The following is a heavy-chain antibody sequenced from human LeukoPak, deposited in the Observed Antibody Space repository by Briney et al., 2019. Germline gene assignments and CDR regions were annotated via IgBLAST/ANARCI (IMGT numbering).Heavy chain of an antibody. D-gene: IGHD2-2*01. V-gene: IGHV5-10-1*01. CDR2: IDPSDSYT. CDR3: ARHSGDCSSTSCYGGGRFDP. J-gene: IGHJ5*02. CDR1: GYSFTSYW. Sequence: GESLKISCKGSGYSFTSYWISWVRQMPGKGLEWMGRIDPSDSYTNYSPSFQGHVTISADKSISTAYLQWSSLKASDTAMYYCARHSGDCSSTSCYGGGRFDPWGRGTLVTVSS.